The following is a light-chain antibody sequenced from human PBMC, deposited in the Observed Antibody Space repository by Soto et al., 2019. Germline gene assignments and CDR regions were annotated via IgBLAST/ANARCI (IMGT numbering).Light chain of an antibody. J-gene: IGLJ3*02. Sequence: QSVLTQPPSVSGAPGQRITISCTGSPSNIGAGFDVHWYQQFPGTAPKLLIYGTTSRPSGVPDRFSGSQSGTSASLAITGLQAGDEADYYCQSYDTSLSGAWVFGGGTNLTVL. V-gene: IGLV1-40*01. CDR2: GTT. CDR1: PSNIGAGFD. CDR3: QSYDTSLSGAWV.